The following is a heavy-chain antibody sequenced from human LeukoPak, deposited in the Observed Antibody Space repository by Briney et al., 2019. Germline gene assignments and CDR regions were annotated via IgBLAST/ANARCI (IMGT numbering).Heavy chain of an antibody. CDR2: IYHSGST. Sequence: PSETLSITCAVSGYSISSGYYWGWIRQPPGKGLEWIGSIYHSGSTYYNPSLKSRVTISVDTSKNQFSLKLSSVTAADTAVYYCARHGKYDFWSGYTRYGYNSPYYFDYWGQGTLVTVSS. D-gene: IGHD3-3*01. V-gene: IGHV4-38-2*01. CDR3: ARHGKYDFWSGYTRYGYNSPYYFDY. CDR1: GYSISSGYY. J-gene: IGHJ4*02.